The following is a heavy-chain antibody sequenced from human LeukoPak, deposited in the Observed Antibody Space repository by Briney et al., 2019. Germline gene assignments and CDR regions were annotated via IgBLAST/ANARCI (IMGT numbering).Heavy chain of an antibody. CDR3: AWIRLSSYMDV. J-gene: IGHJ6*03. D-gene: IGHD2/OR15-2a*01. V-gene: IGHV4-59*05. Sequence: SETLSLTCTVSGGSISSYYWSWIRQPPGKGLEWIGSIYYSGSTYYNPSLKSRVTISVDTSKNQFSLKLSSVTAADTAVYYCAWIRLSSYMDVWGKGTTVTISS. CDR2: IYYSGST. CDR1: GGSISSYY.